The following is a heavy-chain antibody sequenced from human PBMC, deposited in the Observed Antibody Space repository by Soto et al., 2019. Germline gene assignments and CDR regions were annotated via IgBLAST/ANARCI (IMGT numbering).Heavy chain of an antibody. V-gene: IGHV4-59*01. CDR1: GGSISSYY. D-gene: IGHD3-9*01. CDR3: ARGGLLRYFDWLLFAY. CDR2: IYYSGST. Sequence: QVQLQESGPGLVKPSETLSLTCTVSGGSISSYYWSWIRQPPGKGLEWIGYIYYSGSTNYNPSLKSRVTVSVDTSTNQCALKLSSVTAADTAVYYCARGGLLRYFDWLLFAYWGQGTLVTVSS. J-gene: IGHJ4*02.